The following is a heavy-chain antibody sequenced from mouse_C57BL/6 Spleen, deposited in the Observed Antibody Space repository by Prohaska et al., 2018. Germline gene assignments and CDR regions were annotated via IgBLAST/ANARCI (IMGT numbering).Heavy chain of an antibody. J-gene: IGHJ1*03. CDR3: MRHGSSDWYFDE. Sequence: EVQLLETGGGLVQPGGSRGLSCEGSGFTFSGFWMSWVRQTPGQTLEWIGDINSDGSVINYGPFIKDRLTIFRDNDKSTLYLQMSNVRAEDTASYVCMRHGSSDWYFDEGGIGTTVTGAS. CDR1: GFTFSGFW. CDR2: INSDGSVI. D-gene: IGHD1-1*01. V-gene: IGHV11-2*01.